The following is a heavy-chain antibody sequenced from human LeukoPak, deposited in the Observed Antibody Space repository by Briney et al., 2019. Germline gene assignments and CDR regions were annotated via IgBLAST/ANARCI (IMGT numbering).Heavy chain of an antibody. CDR2: VYYTGTS. CDR3: ARYSNHVDYFDS. Sequence: PSETLSLTCTVSGDSVSSHYRSWIRQPPGKGLEWIAYVYYTGTSNYNPSLKSRVTISIDTSKNQFSLKLISVTAADTAVYYCARYSNHVDYFDSWGQGTLVTVSS. D-gene: IGHD4-11*01. J-gene: IGHJ4*02. CDR1: GDSVSSHY. V-gene: IGHV4-59*02.